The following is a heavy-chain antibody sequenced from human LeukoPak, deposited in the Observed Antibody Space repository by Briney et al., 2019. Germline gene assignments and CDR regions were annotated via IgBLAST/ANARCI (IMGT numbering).Heavy chain of an antibody. CDR3: AKDIGLGYCSSTSCQQSDAFDI. CDR1: GFTFSDYY. V-gene: IGHV3-11*01. J-gene: IGHJ3*02. Sequence: PGGSLRLSCAASGFTFSDYYMTWIRQTPGKGLEWVSYISTSGTTIFYADSVKGRFTISRDNAKNSLYLQMNSLRAEDTALYYCAKDIGLGYCSSTSCQQSDAFDIWGQGTMVTVSS. CDR2: ISTSGTTI. D-gene: IGHD2-2*01.